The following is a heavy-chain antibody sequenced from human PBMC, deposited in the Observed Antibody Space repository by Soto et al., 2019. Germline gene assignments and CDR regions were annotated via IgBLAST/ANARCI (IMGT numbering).Heavy chain of an antibody. CDR3: AKDQPHWGPVPDY. V-gene: IGHV3-74*01. J-gene: IGHJ4*02. CDR1: GFTFSSYW. D-gene: IGHD7-27*01. Sequence: GGSLRLSCAASGFTFSSYWMHWVRQAPGKGLVWVSRIKSDGSLTNYADSVKGRFTISRDNAKNTLYLQMNSLRAEDTAVYYCAKDQPHWGPVPDYWGQGTLVT. CDR2: IKSDGSLT.